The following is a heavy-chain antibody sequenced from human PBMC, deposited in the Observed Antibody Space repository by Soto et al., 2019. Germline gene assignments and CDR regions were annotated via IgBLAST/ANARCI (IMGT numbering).Heavy chain of an antibody. CDR2: SIPSFGTA. J-gene: IGHJ4*02. CDR3: AREAMYYFDY. Sequence: QVQLVQSGDEVKKPGSSVKVSCKTSGFTFPNYAISWVRQAPGQGLEWMGGSIPSFGTARYAQKFQGRVTITADASTSTAYIELSSPASADTAVYYCAREAMYYFDYWGQGTLVAVSS. CDR1: GFTFPNYA. V-gene: IGHV1-69*01.